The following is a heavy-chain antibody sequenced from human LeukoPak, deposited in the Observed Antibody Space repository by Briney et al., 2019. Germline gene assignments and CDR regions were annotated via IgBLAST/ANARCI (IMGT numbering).Heavy chain of an antibody. CDR3: ARAGLVIQPYYYYYMDV. Sequence: ASVKVSCKASGGTFSSYAISWVRQAPGQGLEWMGGIIPIFGTANYAQKFQGRVTITADESTSTAYMELSSLRSEDTAVYYCARAGLVIQPYYYYYMDVWGKGTTVTVSS. V-gene: IGHV1-69*13. CDR1: GGTFSSYA. D-gene: IGHD3/OR15-3a*01. J-gene: IGHJ6*03. CDR2: IIPIFGTA.